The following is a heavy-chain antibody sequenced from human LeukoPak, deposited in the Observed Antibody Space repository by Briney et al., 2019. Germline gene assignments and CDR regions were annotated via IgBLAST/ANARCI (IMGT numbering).Heavy chain of an antibody. CDR2: IYYSGST. V-gene: IGHV4-38-2*02. CDR3: ARLGYDILTGYYKGAYYYYMDV. CDR1: GYSISSGYY. J-gene: IGHJ6*03. Sequence: PSETLSLTCTVSGYSISSGYYWGWIRQPPGKGLEWIGYIYYSGSTNYNPSLKSRATISVDTSKNQFSLKLSSVTAADTAVYYCARLGYDILTGYYKGAYYYYMDVWGKGTTVTISS. D-gene: IGHD3-9*01.